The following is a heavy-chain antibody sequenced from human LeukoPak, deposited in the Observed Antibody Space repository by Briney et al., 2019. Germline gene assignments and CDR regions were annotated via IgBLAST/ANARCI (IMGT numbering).Heavy chain of an antibody. Sequence: SVKVSCKASGGTFSSYAISWVRQAPGQGLEWMGRIIPILGIANYAQKFQGRVTITADKSTSTAYMELSSLRSEDTAVCYCARDLITYYYDSSGYPSITLDYWGQGTLVTVSS. D-gene: IGHD3-22*01. V-gene: IGHV1-69*04. CDR3: ARDLITYYYDSSGYPSITLDY. CDR1: GGTFSSYA. CDR2: IIPILGIA. J-gene: IGHJ4*02.